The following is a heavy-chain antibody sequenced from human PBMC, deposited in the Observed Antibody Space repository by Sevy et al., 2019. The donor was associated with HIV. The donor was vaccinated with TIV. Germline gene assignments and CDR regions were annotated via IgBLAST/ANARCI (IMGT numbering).Heavy chain of an antibody. V-gene: IGHV1-18*01. CDR3: ARGDYSDSRQYFHH. D-gene: IGHD3-22*01. J-gene: IGHJ1*01. CDR2: ISPYNGNT. Sequence: ASVKVSCKASGYFFISYGISWVRQAPGQGLEWMGWISPYNGNTHYAQKLQGRVTTTTNTFTSTAYMELRSLISDDTAVYYCARGDYSDSRQYFHHWGQGTLVTVSS. CDR1: GYFFISYG.